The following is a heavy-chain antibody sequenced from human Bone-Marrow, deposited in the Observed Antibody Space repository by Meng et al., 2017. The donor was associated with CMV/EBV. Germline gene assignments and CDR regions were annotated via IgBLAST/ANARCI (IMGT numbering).Heavy chain of an antibody. V-gene: IGHV1-8*02. CDR3: ARVRQIVVVPEYYFDY. Sequence: ASVKVSCKASGYTFTSYDINWVRQATGQGLEWMGWMNPNSGNTGYAQKFQGRVTMTRDTSISTAYMELSRLRSDDTAVYYCARVRQIVVVPEYYFDYWGRGTLVTVSS. CDR2: MNPNSGNT. J-gene: IGHJ4*02. D-gene: IGHD2-2*01. CDR1: GYTFTSYD.